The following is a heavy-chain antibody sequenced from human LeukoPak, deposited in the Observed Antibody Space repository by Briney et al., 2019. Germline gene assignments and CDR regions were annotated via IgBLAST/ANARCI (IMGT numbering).Heavy chain of an antibody. CDR2: MNPNSGNT. D-gene: IGHD3-10*01. CDR1: GYTFTSYD. J-gene: IGHJ6*03. CDR3: ARVRITMVQGAPYYMDV. V-gene: IGHV1-8*01. Sequence: ASVKVSCKASGYTFTSYDINWVRQATGQGLEWMGWMNPNSGNTGYAQKFQGRVTMTRNTSISTAYMELSSLRSEDTAVYYCARVRITMVQGAPYYMDVWGKGTTVTVSS.